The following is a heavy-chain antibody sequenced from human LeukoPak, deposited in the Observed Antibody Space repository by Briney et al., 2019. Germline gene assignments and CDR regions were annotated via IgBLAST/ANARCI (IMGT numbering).Heavy chain of an antibody. J-gene: IGHJ4*02. CDR3: VKDPVASAVAGTNYFDY. CDR2: ISGSGGST. V-gene: IGHV3-23*01. Sequence: SGGSLRLSCAASGFTFSSYAMSWVRQAPGKGLEWVSAISGSGGSTYYADSVKGRLTISRDNSKNTLYLQMNSLRAEDTAVYYCVKDPVASAVAGTNYFDYWGQGTLVTVSS. D-gene: IGHD6-19*01. CDR1: GFTFSSYA.